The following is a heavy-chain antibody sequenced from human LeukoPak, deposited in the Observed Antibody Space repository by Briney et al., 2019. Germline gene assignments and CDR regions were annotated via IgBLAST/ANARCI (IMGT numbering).Heavy chain of an antibody. Sequence: PGGSLRLSCAASGFTLSDYYMSWIRQAPGKGLEWVAYISSSGSTIYYTDSVYGRFTISRDNAKNSLYLQMNSLRAEDTAVYHCARDHYTGYRSGPKDGFDIWGQGTVVTVSS. CDR1: GFTLSDYY. CDR3: ARDHYTGYRSGPKDGFDI. D-gene: IGHD6-19*01. V-gene: IGHV3-11*01. J-gene: IGHJ3*02. CDR2: ISSSGSTI.